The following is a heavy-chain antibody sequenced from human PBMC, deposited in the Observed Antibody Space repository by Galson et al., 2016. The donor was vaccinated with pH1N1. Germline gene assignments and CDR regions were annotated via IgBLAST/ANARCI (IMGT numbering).Heavy chain of an antibody. CDR3: ARDSKGGIPFHF. V-gene: IGHV1-2*02. D-gene: IGHD1-26*01. Sequence: SVKVSYRVSGYTFTDYYIHWVRQAPGKGLEWMGWIHPNSDVTKYAQKFQDRVTMTRDTSINTAYLELSGLTSDDTAVYYYARDSKGGIPFHFWGQGTLVTLSS. CDR1: GYTFTDYY. J-gene: IGHJ4*02. CDR2: IHPNSDVT.